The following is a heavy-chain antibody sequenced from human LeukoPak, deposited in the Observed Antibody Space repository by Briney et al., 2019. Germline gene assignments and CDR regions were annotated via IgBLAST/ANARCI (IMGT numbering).Heavy chain of an antibody. CDR3: ARAGDLIIVTMGAFDI. D-gene: IGHD3-10*01. V-gene: IGHV4-59*12. J-gene: IGHJ3*02. Sequence: PSETLSLTCTVSGGSISSYYWSWIRQPPGKGLEWIGYIYYSGSTDYNPSLKSRVTISVDRSKNQFSLKLSSVTAADTAVYFCARAGDLIIVTMGAFDIWGQGTMVTVSS. CDR2: IYYSGST. CDR1: GGSISSYY.